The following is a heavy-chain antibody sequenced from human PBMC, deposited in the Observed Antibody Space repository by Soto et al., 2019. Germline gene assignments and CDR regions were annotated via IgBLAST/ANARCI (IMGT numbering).Heavy chain of an antibody. D-gene: IGHD6-6*01. CDR2: IYYSGST. CDR3: SRVGNGIAARHYYYYMDV. CDR1: GGSISSYY. V-gene: IGHV4-59*01. J-gene: IGHJ6*03. Sequence: SETLSLTCTVSGGSISSYYWSWIRQPPGKGLEWIGYIYYSGSTNYNPSLKSRVTISVDTSKNQFSLKLSSVTAAATAVYYCSRVGNGIAARHYYYYMDVWGKGTTVTVSS.